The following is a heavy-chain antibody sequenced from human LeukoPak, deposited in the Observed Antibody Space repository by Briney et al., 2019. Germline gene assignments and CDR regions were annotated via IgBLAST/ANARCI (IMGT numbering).Heavy chain of an antibody. D-gene: IGHD2-2*01. J-gene: IGHJ3*02. CDR3: ARLSDTEGSSTAYRASDI. CDR1: GFAFDIHW. V-gene: IGHV3-7*01. Sequence: PGGSLRLSCAASGFAFDIHWMSWVRQAPGKGLEWVANIKQDGSDKFYVESVKGRFTISRDNAKNSLYLQMNSLRAEDTAVYYCARLSDTEGSSTAYRASDIWGQGTMVTVSS. CDR2: IKQDGSDK.